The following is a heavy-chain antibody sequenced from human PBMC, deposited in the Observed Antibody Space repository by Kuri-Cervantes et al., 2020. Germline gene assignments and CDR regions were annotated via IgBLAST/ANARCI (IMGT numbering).Heavy chain of an antibody. CDR3: AKGVSSNNYSPNDY. CDR2: INPSGGST. V-gene: IGHV3-23*01. Sequence: GGSLRLSCAGSGFSFSSDAMSWVRQASGKGLEWVSVINPSGGSTYYAGSVKGRFTVPRDNSKNTLFLQMNSLTVEDTAVYYCAKGVSSNNYSPNDYWGQGTLVTVSS. D-gene: IGHD2-2*01. CDR1: GFSFSSDA. J-gene: IGHJ4*02.